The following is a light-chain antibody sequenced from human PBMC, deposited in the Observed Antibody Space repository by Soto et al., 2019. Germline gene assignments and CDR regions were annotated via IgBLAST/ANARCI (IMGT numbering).Light chain of an antibody. V-gene: IGLV3-1*01. CDR3: QARDSIVV. Sequence: SYELTQPPSVSVSPGQTASITCSGDKLGDKYACWYQQKPGQSPVLVIYQDSKRPSGIPERFSGSNSGNTATLTISGTQAMDEADYYCQARDSIVVFGGGTKLTVL. CDR1: KLGDKY. J-gene: IGLJ2*01. CDR2: QDS.